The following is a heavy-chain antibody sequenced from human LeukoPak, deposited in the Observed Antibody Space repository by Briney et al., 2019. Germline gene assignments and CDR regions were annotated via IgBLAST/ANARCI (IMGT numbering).Heavy chain of an antibody. J-gene: IGHJ6*02. CDR3: ARDVLVEQWLVVDYYYGMDV. V-gene: IGHV1-18*01. D-gene: IGHD6-19*01. Sequence: ASVKVSCKASGYTFTSYGISWVRQAPGQGLEWMGWISAYNGNTNYAQKLQGRVTMTTDTSTSTAYMELRSLRSDDTAVYYCARDVLVEQWLVVDYYYGMDVWGQGTTVTISS. CDR1: GYTFTSYG. CDR2: ISAYNGNT.